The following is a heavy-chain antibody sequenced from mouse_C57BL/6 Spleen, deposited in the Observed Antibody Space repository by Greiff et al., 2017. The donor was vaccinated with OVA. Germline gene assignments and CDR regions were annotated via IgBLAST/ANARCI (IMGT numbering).Heavy chain of an antibody. CDR1: GFSLTNYG. D-gene: IGHD1-1*01. J-gene: IGHJ4*01. V-gene: IGHV2-2*01. CDR2: IWSGGST. Sequence: QVQLQQSGPGLVQPSQSLSITCTVSGFSLTNYGVHWVRQSPGKGLEWLGVIWSGGSTDYNAAFISRLSISKDKSKSQVFFKMNSLQADDTATYYSARNHCITTVVATGNALDYWGEGTSVTVSS. CDR3: ARNHCITTVVATGNALDY.